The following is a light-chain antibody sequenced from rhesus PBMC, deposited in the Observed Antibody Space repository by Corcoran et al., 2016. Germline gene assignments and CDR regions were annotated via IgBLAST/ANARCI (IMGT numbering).Light chain of an antibody. CDR1: QSLVHSNGNTY. Sequence: DVVMTQSPLALPITPGQPASISCRSSQSLVHSNGNTYLNWFQQKPGQPPRPLFCKDSNRYSGVPDRFSGRGAGTDFTLKISRVGAEDVGVYSCMQYTHIPWAFGQGTKVEIK. CDR3: MQYTHIPWA. CDR2: KDS. J-gene: IGKJ1*01. V-gene: IGKV2-65*01.